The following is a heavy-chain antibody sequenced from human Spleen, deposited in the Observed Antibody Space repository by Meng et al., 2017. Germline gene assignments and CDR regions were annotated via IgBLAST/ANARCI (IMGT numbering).Heavy chain of an antibody. V-gene: IGHV4-59*01. Sequence: SETLSLTCTVSGDFISTSYWSWIRQPPGKGLEWVGYVYNSGSTNYNPSLKSRVTISIDTSKSQFSLEVSSVTAADTAVYYCARGNYDRSGYYLFFHHWGQGTLVTVSS. CDR1: GDFISTSY. D-gene: IGHD3-22*01. J-gene: IGHJ1*01. CDR3: ARGNYDRSGYYLFFHH. CDR2: VYNSGST.